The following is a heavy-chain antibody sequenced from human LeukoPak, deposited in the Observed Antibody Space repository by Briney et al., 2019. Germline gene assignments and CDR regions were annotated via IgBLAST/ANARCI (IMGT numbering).Heavy chain of an antibody. V-gene: IGHV4-38-2*02. D-gene: IGHD2-15*01. Sequence: SETLSLTCTVSGYSISSGYYWGWIRQPPGKGLEWIGSIYHSGSTYYNPSLKSRVTISVDTSKNQFSLKLSSVTAADTAVYYCARDVAVAATPNYWGQGTLVTVSS. CDR3: ARDVAVAATPNY. J-gene: IGHJ4*02. CDR2: IYHSGST. CDR1: GYSISSGYY.